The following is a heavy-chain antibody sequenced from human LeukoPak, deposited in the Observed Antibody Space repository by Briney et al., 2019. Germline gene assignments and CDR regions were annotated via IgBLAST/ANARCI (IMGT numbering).Heavy chain of an antibody. V-gene: IGHV4-61*02. J-gene: IGHJ4*02. CDR2: IYTSGSV. D-gene: IGHD5-18*01. CDR1: GGSIGRSIYY. Sequence: SETLSLTCIVSGGSIGRSIYYLSWIRQPAGKGLEWIGRIYTSGSVDYNPSLKSRVTISADTSKNQFSLKLRSVTAADTALYYCARDEYSYGSRTHPYFFDYWGQGTLVTVSS. CDR3: ARDEYSYGSRTHPYFFDY.